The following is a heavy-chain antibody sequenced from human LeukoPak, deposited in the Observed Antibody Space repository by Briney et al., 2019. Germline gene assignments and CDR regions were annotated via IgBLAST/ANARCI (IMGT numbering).Heavy chain of an antibody. J-gene: IGHJ6*03. CDR3: ARETSGTYYNPLGYMDV. Sequence: SETLSLTCTVSGGSISIYYWNWLRQPAGKGLEWIGRIFTSGITNYNPSLNSRVTISVDTSKNQFSLNLSSVIAADTAIYYCARETSGTYYNPLGYMDVWGKGTTVTVSS. V-gene: IGHV4-4*07. CDR2: IFTSGIT. CDR1: GGSISIYY. D-gene: IGHD3-10*01.